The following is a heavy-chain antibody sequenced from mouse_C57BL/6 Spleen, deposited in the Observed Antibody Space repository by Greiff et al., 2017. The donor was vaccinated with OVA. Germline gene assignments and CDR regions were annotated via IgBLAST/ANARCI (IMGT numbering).Heavy chain of an antibody. CDR3: ASPYYGNSYWYFDV. Sequence: EVQRVESGGGLVQPGGSLSLSCAASGFTFTDYYMSWVRQPPGKALEWLGFIRNKANGYTTEYSASVKGRFTISRDNSQSILYLQMNALRAEDSATYYCASPYYGNSYWYFDVWGTGTTVTVSS. CDR2: IRNKANGYTT. V-gene: IGHV7-3*01. D-gene: IGHD2-10*01. J-gene: IGHJ1*03. CDR1: GFTFTDYY.